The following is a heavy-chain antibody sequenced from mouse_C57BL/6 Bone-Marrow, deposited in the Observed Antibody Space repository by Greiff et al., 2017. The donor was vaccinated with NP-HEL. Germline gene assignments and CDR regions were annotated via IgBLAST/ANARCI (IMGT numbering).Heavy chain of an antibody. CDR2: IDPSDSET. Sequence: VKLMESGAELVRPGSSVKLSCKASGYTFTSYWMHWVKQRPIQGLEWLVNIDPSDSETHYNQKFKDKATLTVDKSSSTAYMQLSSLTSEDSAVYYCAREWDWAWFAYWGQGTLVTVSA. D-gene: IGHD1-3*01. V-gene: IGHV1-52*01. CDR1: GYTFTSYW. CDR3: AREWDWAWFAY. J-gene: IGHJ3*01.